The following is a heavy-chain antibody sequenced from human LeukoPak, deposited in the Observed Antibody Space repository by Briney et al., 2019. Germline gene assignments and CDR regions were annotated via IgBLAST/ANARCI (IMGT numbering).Heavy chain of an antibody. V-gene: IGHV1-2*02. CDR2: INPNSGGT. D-gene: IGHD2-2*01. Sequence: GASVTVSCKASGYTFTGYYMHWVRQAPGQGLEWMGWINPNSGGTNYAQKFQGRVTMTRDTSISTAYMELSRLRSDDTAVYYCARDTGGYCSSTSCYGTAGYWGQGTLVTVSS. CDR1: GYTFTGYY. J-gene: IGHJ4*02. CDR3: ARDTGGYCSSTSCYGTAGY.